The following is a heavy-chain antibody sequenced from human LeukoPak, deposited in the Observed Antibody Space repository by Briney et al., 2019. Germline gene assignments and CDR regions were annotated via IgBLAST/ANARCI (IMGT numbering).Heavy chain of an antibody. CDR2: ISSDAIT. Sequence: GGSLRLSCAFSGLTFSSYAMTWVRQAPGKGLEWVSLISSDAITYYADSVKGRFTISRDNSKNTLYLQMNSLRAEDTAFYYCARGRGGDWGQGALVTVSS. CDR1: GLTFSSYA. CDR3: ARGRGGD. V-gene: IGHV3-23*03. J-gene: IGHJ4*02. D-gene: IGHD2-15*01.